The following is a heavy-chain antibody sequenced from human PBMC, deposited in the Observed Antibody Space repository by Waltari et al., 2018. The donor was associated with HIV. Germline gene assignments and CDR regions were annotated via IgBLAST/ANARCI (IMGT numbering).Heavy chain of an antibody. CDR2: IYWDDDR. J-gene: IGHJ4*02. D-gene: IGHD1-1*01. CDR3: VHRILPLYNWHGIPPWH. Sequence: QITLAASGPTLVKPTQTLTATCPFSGFSPATDGVGLGWVRQPPGKALEWLALIYWDDDRRYSPSLRNRLTITKDIPTNQVVLTLADMKPVDTATYYCVHRILPLYNWHGIPPWHWGRGTLVTVSS. V-gene: IGHV2-5*02. CDR1: GFSPATDGVG.